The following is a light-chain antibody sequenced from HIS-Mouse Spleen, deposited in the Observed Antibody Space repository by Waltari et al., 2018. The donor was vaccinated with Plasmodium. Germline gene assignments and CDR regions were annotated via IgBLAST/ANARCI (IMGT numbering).Light chain of an antibody. CDR2: EVS. V-gene: IGLV2-8*01. CDR1: SSDVGGYNY. J-gene: IGLJ2*01. Sequence: QSALTQPPSASGSPGQSVTISCTGTSSDVGGYNYVSWYQQHPGKAPKLMIYEVSKRPAGVPCRCSGSKSGNTASLTVSGLQAEDEADYYCSSYAGSNNLVFGGGTKLTVL. CDR3: SSYAGSNNLV.